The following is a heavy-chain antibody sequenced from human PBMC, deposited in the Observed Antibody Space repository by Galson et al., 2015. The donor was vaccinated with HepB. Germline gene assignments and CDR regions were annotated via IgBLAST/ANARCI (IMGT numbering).Heavy chain of an antibody. D-gene: IGHD1-26*01. CDR3: ARTIVGATLATDYYFDY. CDR2: ISYDGSNK. Sequence: SLRLSCAASGFAFSSYAMHWVRQAPGKGLEWVAVISYDGSNKYYADSVKGRFTISRDNSKNTLYLQMNSLRAEDTAVYYCARTIVGATLATDYYFDYWGQGTLVTVSS. V-gene: IGHV3-30-3*01. J-gene: IGHJ4*02. CDR1: GFAFSSYA.